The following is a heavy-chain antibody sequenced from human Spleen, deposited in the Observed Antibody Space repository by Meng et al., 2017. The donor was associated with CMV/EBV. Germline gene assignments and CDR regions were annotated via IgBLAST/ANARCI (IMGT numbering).Heavy chain of an antibody. CDR2: IFYSGST. CDR1: GDSIGRRSYY. V-gene: IGHV4-39*01. CDR3: ARRGEVGATALDI. J-gene: IGHJ3*02. D-gene: IGHD1-26*01. Sequence: SETLSLTCTVSGDSIGRRSYYWGWIRQPPGKGLEWIGSIFYSGSTYYMPSLKSRVTMSVDTSKNQFSLKLRFVTAADTAVYYCARRGEVGATALDIWGQGTMVTVSS.